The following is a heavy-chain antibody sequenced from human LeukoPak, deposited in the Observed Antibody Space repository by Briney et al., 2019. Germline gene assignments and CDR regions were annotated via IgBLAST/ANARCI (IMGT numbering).Heavy chain of an antibody. D-gene: IGHD3-22*01. J-gene: IGHJ4*02. CDR3: AREVYYDSSGYSTY. V-gene: IGHV3-66*02. Sequence: GGSLRLSCAASGFTVSSNYMSWVRQAPGKGLEWVSVIYSGGSTYYADSVKGRFTISRDNSKNTLYLQTNSLRAEDTAVYYCAREVYYDSSGYSTYSGQGNLVTVSS. CDR2: IYSGGST. CDR1: GFTVSSNY.